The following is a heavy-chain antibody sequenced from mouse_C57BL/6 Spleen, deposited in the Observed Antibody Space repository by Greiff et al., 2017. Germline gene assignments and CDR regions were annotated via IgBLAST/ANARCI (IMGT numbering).Heavy chain of an antibody. Sequence: EVMLVESGGDLVKPGGSLKLSCAASGFTFSSYGMSWVRQTPDKRLEWVATISSGGSYTYSPDSVKGRFTISRDNAKNTLYLQMSSLKSEDTAMYYCARQTAQATFDYWGQGTTLTVSS. V-gene: IGHV5-6*01. D-gene: IGHD3-2*02. CDR2: ISSGGSYT. CDR1: GFTFSSYG. CDR3: ARQTAQATFDY. J-gene: IGHJ2*01.